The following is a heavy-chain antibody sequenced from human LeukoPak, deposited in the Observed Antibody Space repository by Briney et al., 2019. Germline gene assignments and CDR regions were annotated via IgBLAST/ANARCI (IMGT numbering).Heavy chain of an antibody. CDR2: ISFDETNE. CDR1: GFTFSSYA. CDR3: ARSLDLWSGGIIH. J-gene: IGHJ4*02. V-gene: IGHV3-30-3*01. Sequence: GGSLRLSCAASGFTFSSYAMHWVRQAPGKGLEWVALISFDETNEYYADSVKGRFTISRDNAKNTLYLQMNSLRVEDTAVYYCARSLDLWSGGIIHWGQGTLVTASP. D-gene: IGHD3-3*01.